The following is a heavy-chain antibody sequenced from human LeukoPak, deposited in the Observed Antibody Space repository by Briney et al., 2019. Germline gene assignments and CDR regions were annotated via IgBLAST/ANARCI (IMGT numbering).Heavy chain of an antibody. Sequence: GGSLRLSCAASGFTFSSYWMHWVRQAPGKGLVWVSRINSDGSSTSYADSVKGRFTISRDNAKNTLYLQMNSLRAEDTAVYYCAREYSGSYFDFDYWGQGTLVTVSS. D-gene: IGHD1-26*01. CDR1: GFTFSSYW. J-gene: IGHJ4*02. V-gene: IGHV3-74*01. CDR2: INSDGSST. CDR3: AREYSGSYFDFDY.